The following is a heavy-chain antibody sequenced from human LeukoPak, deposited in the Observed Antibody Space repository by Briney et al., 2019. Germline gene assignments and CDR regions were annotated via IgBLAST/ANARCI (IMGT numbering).Heavy chain of an antibody. CDR1: GYTLTELS. D-gene: IGHD3-3*01. CDR3: ARGGRSEWVGGYNWFDP. J-gene: IGHJ5*02. Sequence: GASVTVSCKVSGYTLTELSMHWVRQAPGQGLEWMGGIIPIFGTANYAQKFQGRVTITTDESTGTAYMELSSLRSEDTAVYYCARGGRSEWVGGYNWFDPWGQGTLVTVSS. V-gene: IGHV1-69*05. CDR2: IIPIFGTA.